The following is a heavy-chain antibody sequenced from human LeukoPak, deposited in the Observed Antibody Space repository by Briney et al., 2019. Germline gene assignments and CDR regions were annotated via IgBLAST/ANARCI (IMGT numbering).Heavy chain of an antibody. V-gene: IGHV1-3*01. CDR3: AREAGTNWIFGEYFPF. D-gene: IGHD1-1*01. CDR1: GYTFNSHP. CDR2: INADNGNT. Sequence: ASVKVSCKASGYTFNSHPMHWVRQAPGQRLEWMGWINADNGNTRYSQKLQGRATITRDTSANTAYMELSGLRSDDTAVYYCAREAGTNWIFGEYFPFWGQGTLVTVSA. J-gene: IGHJ1*01.